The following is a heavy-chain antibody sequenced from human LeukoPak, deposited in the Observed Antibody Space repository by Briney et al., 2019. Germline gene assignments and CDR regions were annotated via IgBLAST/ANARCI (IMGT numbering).Heavy chain of an antibody. Sequence: GGSLRLSCEASGFNFNSHTMGWVRQAPGKGLEWISSITSGSTTIYYGGSVRGRFTVSRDNAKNSLYLQMNSMMVADTAVYFCARDLGDGEYFFDFWGQGTLVSVSS. V-gene: IGHV3-48*04. J-gene: IGHJ4*02. CDR1: GFNFNSHT. CDR3: ARDLGDGEYFFDF. CDR2: ITSGSTTI. D-gene: IGHD3-16*01.